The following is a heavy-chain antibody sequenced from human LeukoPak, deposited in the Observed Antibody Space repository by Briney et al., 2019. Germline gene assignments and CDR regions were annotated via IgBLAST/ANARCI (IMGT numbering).Heavy chain of an antibody. CDR3: AKSLGTAYYYFDY. CDR2: ISWNSGSI. D-gene: IGHD1-26*01. V-gene: IGHV3-9*01. J-gene: IGHJ4*02. Sequence: GGSLRLSCAASGFTFDDYAMHWVRQAPGKGLEWVSGISWNSGSIGYADSVKGRFTISRDNAKNSLYLQMNSLRAEDTALYLCAKSLGTAYYYFDYWGQGALVTVSS. CDR1: GFTFDDYA.